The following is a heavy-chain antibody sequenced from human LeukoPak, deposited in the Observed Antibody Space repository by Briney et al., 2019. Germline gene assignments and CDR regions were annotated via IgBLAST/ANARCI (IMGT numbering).Heavy chain of an antibody. D-gene: IGHD3-3*01. V-gene: IGHV3-72*01. J-gene: IGHJ3*02. Sequence: GGSLRLSSAASGFTFSDHYMDWVRQAPGGGLEWVGRIGKKANSYTTEYAASVKGRSTISRDDSKKSLYLQMNSLKTEDTAMYYCAREWRALDIWGQGTMVTVSS. CDR1: GFTFSDHY. CDR2: IGKKANSYTT. CDR3: AREWRALDI.